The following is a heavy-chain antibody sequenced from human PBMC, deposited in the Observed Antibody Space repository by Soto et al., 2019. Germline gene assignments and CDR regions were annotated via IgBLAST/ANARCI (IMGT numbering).Heavy chain of an antibody. CDR2: ISSNGGST. Sequence: CSASGFTFSSYAMHWVRQAPGKGLEYVSAISSNGGSTYYADSVKGRFTISRDNSKNTQYLQMSSLRAEDTAVYYCVKGEYYYDSSGYYPFDYWGQGTLVTVSS. V-gene: IGHV3-64D*06. CDR1: GFTFSSYA. CDR3: VKGEYYYDSSGYYPFDY. D-gene: IGHD3-22*01. J-gene: IGHJ4*02.